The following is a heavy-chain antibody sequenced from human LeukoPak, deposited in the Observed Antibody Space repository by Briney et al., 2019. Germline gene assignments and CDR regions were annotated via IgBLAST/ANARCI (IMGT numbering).Heavy chain of an antibody. Sequence: GGSLRLSCAASGFTFSNAWMSWVRQAPGKGLEWVGRIKSKTDGGTTDYAAPVKGRFTISRDDSKNTLYLQMNSLKTEDTAVYYCTTHQRFLEWDAYQRYYYYYMDVWGKGTTVTVSS. CDR1: GFTFSNAW. V-gene: IGHV3-15*01. CDR2: IKSKTDGGTT. D-gene: IGHD3-3*01. J-gene: IGHJ6*03. CDR3: TTHQRFLEWDAYQRYYYYYMDV.